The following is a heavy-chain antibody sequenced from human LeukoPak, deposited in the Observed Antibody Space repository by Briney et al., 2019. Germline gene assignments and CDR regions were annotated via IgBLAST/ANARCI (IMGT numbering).Heavy chain of an antibody. J-gene: IGHJ6*03. V-gene: IGHV1-18*01. CDR2: ISAYNGNT. CDR3: ARGPRITLVRGGQWYYYMDV. CDR1: GYTFTSYG. Sequence: ASVKVSCKASGYTFTSYGISWVRQAPGQGLEWMGWISAYNGNTNYAQKLQGRVTMTTDTSTSTAYLELSSLRSEDTAVYYCARGPRITLVRGGQWYYYMDVWGKGTTVTISS. D-gene: IGHD3-10*01.